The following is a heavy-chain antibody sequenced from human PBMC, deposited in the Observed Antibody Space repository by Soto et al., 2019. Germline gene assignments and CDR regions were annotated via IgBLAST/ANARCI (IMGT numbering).Heavy chain of an antibody. J-gene: IGHJ4*02. CDR3: AKGFSGTVDY. D-gene: IGHD2-8*02. Sequence: QVQLVESGGGVVQPGTSLRLSCAASGFTFSSYGMHWVRQAPGKGLEWVAIISSDGSKKYYADSVRGRFTISRDNSKNTLHLHMNSLRDEDTAVYYCAKGFSGTVDYWGQGTLVIVSS. CDR1: GFTFSSYG. V-gene: IGHV3-30*18. CDR2: ISSDGSKK.